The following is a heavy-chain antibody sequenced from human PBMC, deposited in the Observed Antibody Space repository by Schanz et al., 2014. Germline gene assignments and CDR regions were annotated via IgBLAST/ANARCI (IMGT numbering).Heavy chain of an antibody. Sequence: QVQLVQSGAEVKKPGASVKVSCTASGYTFTSYDINWVRQAPGQGLEWLGWMNPNSGNPGFAQKFRGRVTMTRNTSMSTAYIELHILTSEDTAVYYCARDHVATTDYDYFFYYLDVWATGITVIVSS. D-gene: IGHD1-1*01. J-gene: IGHJ6*03. V-gene: IGHV1-8*01. CDR2: MNPNSGNP. CDR3: ARDHVATTDYDYFFYYLDV. CDR1: GYTFTSYD.